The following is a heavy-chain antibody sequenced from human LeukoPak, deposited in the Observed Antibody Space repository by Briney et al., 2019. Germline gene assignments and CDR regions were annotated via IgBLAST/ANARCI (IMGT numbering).Heavy chain of an antibody. V-gene: IGHV1-69*05. CDR3: VRGRSYDSSGYQFDY. Sequence: GSSVKVSCKASGGTFSSYAISWVRQAPGQGLEWMGGIIPIFGTANYAQKFQGRVTITTDESTSTAYMELSSLRSEDTAVYYCVRGRSYDSSGYQFDYWGQGTLVTVSS. CDR2: IIPIFGTA. J-gene: IGHJ4*02. CDR1: GGTFSSYA. D-gene: IGHD3-22*01.